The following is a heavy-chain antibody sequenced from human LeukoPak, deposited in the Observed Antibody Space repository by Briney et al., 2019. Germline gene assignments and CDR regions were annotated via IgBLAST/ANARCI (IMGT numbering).Heavy chain of an antibody. CDR2: IKESGSEK. CDR1: GFKFSYYW. V-gene: IGHV3-7*01. CDR3: ARGWGEKGRCRGGTCNNPQFDY. J-gene: IGHJ4*02. Sequence: GGSLRLSCAASGFKFSYYWMTWVRQAPGKGLEWLANIKESGSEKYYVDSVKGRFTISRDNADDLVYLQMNSLRVEDTAVYYCARGWGEKGRCRGGTCNNPQFDYCGQGILVTVSS. D-gene: IGHD2-15*01.